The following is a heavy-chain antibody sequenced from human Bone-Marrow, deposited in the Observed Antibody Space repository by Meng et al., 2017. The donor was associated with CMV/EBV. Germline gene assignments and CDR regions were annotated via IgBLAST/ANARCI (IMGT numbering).Heavy chain of an antibody. J-gene: IGHJ6*02. CDR3: ARDQGYYYYYGMDV. CDR1: GGSISSYY. CDR2: IYYSGST. Sequence: SETLSLTCTVSGGSISSYYWSWIRQPPGKGLEWIGYIYYSGSTNYNPSLKSRVTISVDTSKNQFSLKLSSVTAADTAVYYCARDQGYYYYYGMDVWGQGTTVTVLL. V-gene: IGHV4-59*12.